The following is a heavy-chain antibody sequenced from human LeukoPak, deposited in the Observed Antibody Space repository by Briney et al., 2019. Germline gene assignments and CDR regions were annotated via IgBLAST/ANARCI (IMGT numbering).Heavy chain of an antibody. Sequence: ASVKVSCKASGYTFTGYDINWVRQATGQGLEWMGWMSPNSGTTGYAQKFQGRVTMTRDTSMSTAYMELSTLSSDDTAVYYCARALSGCVLCFDYWGQGSLVTVSS. CDR1: GYTFTGYD. V-gene: IGHV1-8*01. J-gene: IGHJ4*02. D-gene: IGHD6-19*01. CDR3: ARALSGCVLCFDY. CDR2: MSPNSGTT.